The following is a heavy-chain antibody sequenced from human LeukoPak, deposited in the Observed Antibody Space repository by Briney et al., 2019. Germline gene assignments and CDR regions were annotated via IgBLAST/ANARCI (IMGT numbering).Heavy chain of an antibody. Sequence: SETLSLTCAVSGGSISSGGYSWSWIRQPPGKGLEWIGYIYHSGSTYYNPSLKSRVTISVDTSKNQFSLKLSSVTAADTAVYYCASHSSGAGAYYFDYWGQGTLVTVSS. V-gene: IGHV4-30-2*01. D-gene: IGHD6-19*01. CDR3: ASHSSGAGAYYFDY. J-gene: IGHJ4*02. CDR1: GGSISSGGYS. CDR2: IYHSGST.